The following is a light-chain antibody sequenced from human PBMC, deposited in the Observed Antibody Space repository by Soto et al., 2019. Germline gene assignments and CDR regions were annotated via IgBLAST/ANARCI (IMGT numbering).Light chain of an antibody. Sequence: DIQMTQSPSSLSASVGDRVTITCQASQNINNYLNWYQQKPGRAPKLLIYDASNLEAGVPSRFRGKGFWKDFNFNNSRLEAEDNATFYCQQYENLPTFGQGTRLEIK. CDR1: QNINNY. J-gene: IGKJ5*01. CDR3: QQYENLPT. V-gene: IGKV1-33*01. CDR2: DAS.